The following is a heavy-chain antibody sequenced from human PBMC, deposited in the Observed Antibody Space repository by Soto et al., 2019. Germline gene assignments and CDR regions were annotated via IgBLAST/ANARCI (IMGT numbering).Heavy chain of an antibody. CDR3: TRVLGYTFEPGKTRYYAMDV. J-gene: IGHJ6*02. CDR1: GGTFSKDA. Sequence: QVQLVQSGAEVKKPGSSVTVSCKTSGGTFSKDALNWVRQAPGQGLEWMGLLIPVFGSPIYAQKFQGRIRIIADESTSTVFMDLSSLGSEDTAVYYCTRVLGYTFEPGKTRYYAMDVWGQGTPVFVSS. D-gene: IGHD5-18*01. CDR2: LIPVFGSP. V-gene: IGHV1-69*01.